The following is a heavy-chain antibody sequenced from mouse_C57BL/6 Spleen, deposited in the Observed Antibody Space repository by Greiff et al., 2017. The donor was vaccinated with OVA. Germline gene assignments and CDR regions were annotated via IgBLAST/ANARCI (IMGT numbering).Heavy chain of an antibody. D-gene: IGHD1-1*01. CDR2: INPNNGGT. CDR3: ARPYYYGSSDGYFDV. Sequence: VQLKESGPELVKPGASVKIPCKASGYTFTDYNMDWVKQSHGKSLEWIGDINPNNGGTIYNQKFKGKATLTVDKSSSTAYMELRSLTSEDTAVYYCARPYYYGSSDGYFDVWGTGTTVTVSS. CDR1: GYTFTDYN. V-gene: IGHV1-18*01. J-gene: IGHJ1*03.